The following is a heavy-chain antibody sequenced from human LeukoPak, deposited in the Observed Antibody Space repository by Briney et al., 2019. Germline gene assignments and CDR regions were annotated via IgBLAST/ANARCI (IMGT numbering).Heavy chain of an antibody. CDR3: ARPLRVTMIRGAAFRASSDFDP. CDR1: GYTFTGYY. CDR2: INPNSGGT. V-gene: IGHV1-2*02. J-gene: IGHJ5*02. D-gene: IGHD3-10*01. Sequence: ASVKVSCKATGYTFTGYYMHWVRQAPGQGLEWMGWINPNSGGTNYAQRFQDRVTMTRDTSISTAYMEVSRLRYDDTAVYYCARPLRVTMIRGAAFRASSDFDPWGQGTLVTVSS.